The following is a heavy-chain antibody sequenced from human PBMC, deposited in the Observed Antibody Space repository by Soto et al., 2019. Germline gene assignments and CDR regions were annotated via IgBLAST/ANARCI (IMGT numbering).Heavy chain of an antibody. Sequence: QVHLVQSGAEVKKPGSSVKVSCKYSGGTFRTESINWVRQAPGQGLEWMGGILPFFGTADYAPRFQGRVTITADGVTTRAYMKLSSLTSQDTAAYFCARGHEYGGNSDDFDVGGQGTMVTVSS. CDR3: ARGHEYGGNSDDFDV. CDR1: GGTFRTES. V-gene: IGHV1-69*13. CDR2: ILPFFGTA. J-gene: IGHJ3*01. D-gene: IGHD4-17*01.